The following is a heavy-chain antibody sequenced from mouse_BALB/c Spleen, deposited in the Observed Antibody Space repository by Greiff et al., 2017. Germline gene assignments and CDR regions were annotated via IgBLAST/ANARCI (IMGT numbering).Heavy chain of an antibody. Sequence: VQLKESGGGLVQPGGSLKLSCAASGFTFSSYGMSWVRQTPDKRLELVATINSNGGSTYYPDSVKGRFTISRDNAKNTLYLQMSSLKSEDTAMYYCARMKDGYLFDDWGQGTTLTVSS. D-gene: IGHD2-3*01. CDR2: INSNGGST. CDR1: GFTFSSYG. CDR3: ARMKDGYLFDD. V-gene: IGHV5-6-3*01. J-gene: IGHJ2*01.